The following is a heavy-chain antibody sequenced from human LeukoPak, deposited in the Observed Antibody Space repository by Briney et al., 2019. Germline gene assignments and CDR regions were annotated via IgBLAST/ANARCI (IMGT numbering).Heavy chain of an antibody. CDR3: ASGWERDYYDSSGYYFGAFEI. V-gene: IGHV3-23*01. Sequence: GGSLRLSCAASGFTFSSYAMSWVRQAPGKGLEWVSAISGSGGSTYYADSVKGRFTISRDNSKNTLYLQMNSLRAEDTAVYYCASGWERDYYDSSGYYFGAFEIWGQGTMVTVSS. CDR2: ISGSGGST. D-gene: IGHD3-22*01. J-gene: IGHJ3*02. CDR1: GFTFSSYA.